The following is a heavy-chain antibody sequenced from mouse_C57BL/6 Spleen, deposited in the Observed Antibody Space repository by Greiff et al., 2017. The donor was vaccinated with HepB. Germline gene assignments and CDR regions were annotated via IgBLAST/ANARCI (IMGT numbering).Heavy chain of an antibody. Sequence: QVHVKQSGAELVKPGASVKLSCKASGYTFTSYWMQWVKQRPGQGLEWIGEIDPSDSYTNYNQKFKGKATLTVDTSSSTAYMQLSSLTSEDSAVYYCARGGGTYYFDYWGQGTTLTVSS. D-gene: IGHD2-14*01. V-gene: IGHV1-50*01. CDR1: GYTFTSYW. J-gene: IGHJ2*01. CDR2: IDPSDSYT. CDR3: ARGGGTYYFDY.